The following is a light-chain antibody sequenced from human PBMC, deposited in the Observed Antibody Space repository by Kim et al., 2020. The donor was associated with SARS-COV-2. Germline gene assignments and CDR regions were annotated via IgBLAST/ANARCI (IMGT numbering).Light chain of an antibody. V-gene: IGLV3-25*03. CDR3: QSADSSGIGRV. CDR2: KDS. Sequence: SYELTQPPSVSVSPGQTARITCSGDALPKQYAYWYQQKPGQAPVLVIYKDSERPSGIPERFSGSSSGTTVTLTISGVQAEDEADYYCQSADSSGIGRVFGGGTQLTVL. J-gene: IGLJ3*02. CDR1: ALPKQY.